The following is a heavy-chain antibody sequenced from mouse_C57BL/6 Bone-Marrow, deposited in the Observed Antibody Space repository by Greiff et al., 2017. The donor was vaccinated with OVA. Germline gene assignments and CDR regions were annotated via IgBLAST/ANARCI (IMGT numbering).Heavy chain of an antibody. CDR3: ARRSPYSNYPDY. Sequence: VQLQQSGAELVRPGTSVKLSCKASGYTFTSYWMHWVKQRPGQGLEWIGVIDPSDSYTNYNQKFKGKATLTVDTSSSTAYMQLSSLTSEDSAVYYCARRSPYSNYPDYWGQGTTLTVSS. V-gene: IGHV1-59*01. J-gene: IGHJ2*01. D-gene: IGHD2-5*01. CDR1: GYTFTSYW. CDR2: IDPSDSYT.